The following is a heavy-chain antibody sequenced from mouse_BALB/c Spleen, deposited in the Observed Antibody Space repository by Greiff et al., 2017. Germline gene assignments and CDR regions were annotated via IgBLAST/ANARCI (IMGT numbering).Heavy chain of an antibody. CDR1: GYTFTSYV. J-gene: IGHJ4*01. Sequence: VQLQQSGPELVKPGASVKMSCKASGYTFTSYVMHWVKQKPGQGLEWIGYINPYNDGTKYNEKFKGKATLTSDKSSSTAYMELSSLTSEDSAVYYCARRGQLGLRNAMDYWGQGTSVTVSS. D-gene: IGHD3-2*01. V-gene: IGHV1-14*01. CDR2: INPYNDGT. CDR3: ARRGQLGLRNAMDY.